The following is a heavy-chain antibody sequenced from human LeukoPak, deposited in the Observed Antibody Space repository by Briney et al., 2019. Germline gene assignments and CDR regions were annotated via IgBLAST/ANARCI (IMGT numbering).Heavy chain of an antibody. D-gene: IGHD2-2*01. J-gene: IGHJ4*02. CDR1: GYTFTGYY. V-gene: IGHV1-2*02. Sequence: ASVKVSCKASGYTFTGYYMHWVRQAPGQGLEWMGWINPNSGGTNYAQKFQGRVTMTRDTSISTAYMGLSRLRSDDTAVYYCARDLRDIVVVPAALIFDYWGQGTLVTVSS. CDR3: ARDLRDIVVVPAALIFDY. CDR2: INPNSGGT.